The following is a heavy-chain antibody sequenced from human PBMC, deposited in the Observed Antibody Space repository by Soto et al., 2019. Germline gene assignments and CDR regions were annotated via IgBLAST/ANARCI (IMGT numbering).Heavy chain of an antibody. D-gene: IGHD6-13*01. V-gene: IGHV3-53*01. CDR1: GFTVSSNY. Sequence: EVQLVESGGGLIQPGGSLRLSCAASGFTVSSNYMTWVRQAPGKGLEWVSAIYSGGNTYYADSVKGRFTISRDNSKNTLYLQMNSLSADDTAVYYCAKARSTVAGLFDSWGQGTLVTVSS. CDR2: IYSGGNT. J-gene: IGHJ4*02. CDR3: AKARSTVAGLFDS.